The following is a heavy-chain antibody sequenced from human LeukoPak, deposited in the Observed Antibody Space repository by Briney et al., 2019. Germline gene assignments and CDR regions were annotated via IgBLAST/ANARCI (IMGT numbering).Heavy chain of an antibody. V-gene: IGHV4-34*01. CDR2: MHPSGSI. CDR1: GGSFSGYY. Sequence: PSETLSLTCAVYGGSFSGYYWSWVRQTPGKGLEWVGEMHPSGSINYNPSLGSRVTISVDTSKNQFSLRLSSVTAADTAKYYCARGRDHSKTGDYWGRGTLVTVSS. J-gene: IGHJ4*02. CDR3: ARGRDHSKTGDY. D-gene: IGHD5-24*01.